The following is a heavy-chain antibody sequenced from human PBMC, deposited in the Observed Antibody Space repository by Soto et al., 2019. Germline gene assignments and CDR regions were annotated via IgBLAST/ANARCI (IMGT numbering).Heavy chain of an antibody. V-gene: IGHV3-23*01. Sequence: GGSLRLSCAASGFSFSDFGMTWVRQAPGKGLEWVSTIHREGTNSHYADSVKGRFTISRDNSKDTLYLEMNRLRAEDTAIYFCAKDPSTGSADFWGQGTLVTVSS. CDR3: AKDPSTGSADF. D-gene: IGHD3-9*01. CDR1: GFSFSDFG. CDR2: IHREGTNS. J-gene: IGHJ4*02.